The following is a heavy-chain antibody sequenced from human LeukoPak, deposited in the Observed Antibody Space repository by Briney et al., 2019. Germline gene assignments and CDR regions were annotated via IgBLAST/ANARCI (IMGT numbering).Heavy chain of an antibody. CDR2: IIPILGIA. CDR3: AREALVVINYFDY. CDR1: GGTFSSYA. J-gene: IGHJ4*02. D-gene: IGHD3-22*01. V-gene: IGHV1-69*04. Sequence: SVKVSCKASGGTFSSYAISWVRQAPGQGLEWMGRIIPILGIANYAQKFQGRVTITADKSTSTAYMELSSLRSEDTAVYYCAREALVVINYFDYWGQGTLVTVSS.